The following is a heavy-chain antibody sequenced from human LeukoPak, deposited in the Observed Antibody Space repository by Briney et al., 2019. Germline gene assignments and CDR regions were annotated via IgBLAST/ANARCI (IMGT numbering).Heavy chain of an antibody. Sequence: GASVKVSCKASGYTFTDYHMHWVRQAPGQGLEWMGWINPNSGGTNYVQKFQGRVTMTRDTSISTVYMELSRLTSDDTAVYYCARGPTLGNDFWGQGTLVTGSS. CDR1: GYTFTDYH. V-gene: IGHV1-2*02. D-gene: IGHD2-15*01. CDR3: ARGPTLGNDF. CDR2: INPNSGGT. J-gene: IGHJ4*02.